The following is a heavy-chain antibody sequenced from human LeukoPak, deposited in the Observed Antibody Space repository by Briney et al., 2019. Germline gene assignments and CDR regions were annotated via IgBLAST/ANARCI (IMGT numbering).Heavy chain of an antibody. CDR3: ASLPNYYGSGSYYNTGVPIWFDP. J-gene: IGHJ5*01. CDR1: GFTFSSYR. Sequence: VKPGGSLRLSCAASGFTFSSYRMNWVRQAPGKGLEWVSSISSSSSYIYYADSVKGRFTISRDNAKNSLYLQMNSLRAEDTAVYHCASLPNYYGSGSYYNTGVPIWFDPWGQGTLVTVSS. CDR2: ISSSSSYI. D-gene: IGHD3-10*01. V-gene: IGHV3-21*01.